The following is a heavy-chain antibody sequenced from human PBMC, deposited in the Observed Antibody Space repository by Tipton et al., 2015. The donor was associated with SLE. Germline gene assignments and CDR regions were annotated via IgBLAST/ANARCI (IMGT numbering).Heavy chain of an antibody. CDR2: IIPTFETT. J-gene: IGHJ3*02. CDR3: AREVERATITPGGAFDI. D-gene: IGHD5-24*01. Sequence: QVQLVQSGAEVRKPGSSVKVSCKASGGTFSRYAISWVRQAPGQGLEWMGGIIPTFETTNYAQKFQGRVTITADISTSTVCMDLSSLRSEDTAVYYCAREVERATITPGGAFDIWGQGTMVTVSS. CDR1: GGTFSRYA. V-gene: IGHV1-69*06.